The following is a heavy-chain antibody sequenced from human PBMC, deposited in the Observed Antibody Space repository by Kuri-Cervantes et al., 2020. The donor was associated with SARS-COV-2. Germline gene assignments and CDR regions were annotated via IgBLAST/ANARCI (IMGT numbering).Heavy chain of an antibody. CDR3: ASGYITGTTVAYDP. CDR2: IYYSGST. Sequence: ESLKISCTVSGGSISSSSYYWGWLRQPPGKGLEWIGSIYYSGSTYYNPSLKSRVTISVDTSKNQFSLKLSSVTAADTAVYYCASGYITGTTVAYDPWGQGTLVTVSS. V-gene: IGHV4-39*01. D-gene: IGHD1-7*01. CDR1: GGSISSSSYY. J-gene: IGHJ5*02.